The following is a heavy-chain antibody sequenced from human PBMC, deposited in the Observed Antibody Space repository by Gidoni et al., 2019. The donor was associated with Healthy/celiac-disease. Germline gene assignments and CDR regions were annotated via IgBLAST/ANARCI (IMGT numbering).Heavy chain of an antibody. CDR2: ISSSSSYT. J-gene: IGHJ4*02. D-gene: IGHD3-9*01. Sequence: QVQLVESGGGLVKPGGSLRLSCAASGFTFSDYYMSWIRQAPGKGLEWVSYISSSSSYTNYADSVKGRFTISRDNAKNSLYLQMNSLRAEDTAVYYCARVPTAILTGYYIGYFDYWGQGTLVTVSS. V-gene: IGHV3-11*05. CDR3: ARVPTAILTGYYIGYFDY. CDR1: GFTFSDYY.